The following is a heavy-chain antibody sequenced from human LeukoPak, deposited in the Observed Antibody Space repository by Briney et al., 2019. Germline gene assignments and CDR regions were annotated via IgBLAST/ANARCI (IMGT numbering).Heavy chain of an antibody. V-gene: IGHV3-30*19. CDR2: ISYDGSNK. D-gene: IGHD1-26*01. J-gene: IGHJ5*02. CDR3: ARGERFDP. Sequence: PGGSLRLSCAASGFTFSNYGIHWVRQAPGKGLEWVAVISYDGSNKYYADSVKGRFTISRDNSKNTLYLQMNSLRAEDTAVYYCARGERFDPWGQGTLVTVSS. CDR1: GFTFSNYG.